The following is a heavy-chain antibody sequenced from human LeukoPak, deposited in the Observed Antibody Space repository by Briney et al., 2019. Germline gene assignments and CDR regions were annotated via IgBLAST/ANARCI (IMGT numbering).Heavy chain of an antibody. V-gene: IGHV4-38-2*02. J-gene: IGHJ3*02. CDR3: AREGSGKDIVVVPAAITDAFDI. CDR2: IYHSGST. D-gene: IGHD2-2*02. CDR1: GYSISSGYY. Sequence: SETLSLTCTVSGYSISSGYYWGWIRQPPGKGLEWIGSIYHSGSTYYNPSLKSRVTISVDTSKNQFSLKPSSVTAADTAVYYCAREGSGKDIVVVPAAITDAFDIWGQGTMVTVSS.